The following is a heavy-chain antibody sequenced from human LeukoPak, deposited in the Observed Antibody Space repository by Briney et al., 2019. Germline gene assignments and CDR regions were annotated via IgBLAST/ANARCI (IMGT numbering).Heavy chain of an antibody. CDR2: ISYDGSNK. CDR3: AKDMWVRGVRDHLFDY. J-gene: IGHJ4*02. CDR1: GFTFSSYG. D-gene: IGHD3-10*01. Sequence: PGGSLRLSCAASGFTFSSYGMHWVRQAPGKGLEWVAVISYDGSNKYYADSVKGRFTISRDNSKNTLYLQMNSLRAEDTAVYYCAKDMWVRGVRDHLFDYWGQGTLVTVSS. V-gene: IGHV3-30*18.